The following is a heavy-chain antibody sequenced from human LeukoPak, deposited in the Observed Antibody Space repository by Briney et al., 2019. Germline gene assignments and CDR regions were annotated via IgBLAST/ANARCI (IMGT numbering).Heavy chain of an antibody. CDR1: GYTFTGYY. CDR2: INPNSGGT. CDR3: ARKIESPRGPAFDI. V-gene: IGHV1-2*04. Sequence: ASVKVSCKASGYTFTGYYMHWVRQAPGQGLEWMGWINPNSGGTNYAQKFQGWVTMTRDTSISTAYMELSRLRSDDTAVYYCARKIESPRGPAFDIWGQGTMVTVS. D-gene: IGHD3-22*01. J-gene: IGHJ3*02.